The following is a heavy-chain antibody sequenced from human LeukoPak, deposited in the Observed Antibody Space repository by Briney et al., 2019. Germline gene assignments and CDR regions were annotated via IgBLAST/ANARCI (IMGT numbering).Heavy chain of an antibody. CDR1: GYSLIELP. CDR2: FDPEDGET. Sequence: ASVKVSCKVSGYSLIELPLHWVRQAPGKGLEWMGGFDPEDGETIYAQKFQGRVSMTEDTSTDTAYMELSSLRSEDTAVYYCATDRLHYMVRGVLPSLEGFDPWGQGTLVTVSS. J-gene: IGHJ5*02. V-gene: IGHV1-24*01. CDR3: ATDRLHYMVRGVLPSLEGFDP. D-gene: IGHD3-10*01.